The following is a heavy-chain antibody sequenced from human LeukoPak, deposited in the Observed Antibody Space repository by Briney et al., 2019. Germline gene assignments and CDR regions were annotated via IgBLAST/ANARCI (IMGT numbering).Heavy chain of an antibody. V-gene: IGHV3-30*18. D-gene: IGHD3-22*01. CDR2: ISYDGSNK. J-gene: IGHJ3*02. CDR3: AKGDYYYDSSAPVDI. Sequence: GGSLRLSCAASGSTFSCYGMHWVRQAPGKGLEWVAVISYDGSNKYYADSVKGRFTISRDNSKNTLYLQMNSLRAEDTAVYYCAKGDYYYDSSAPVDIWGQGTMVTVSS. CDR1: GSTFSCYG.